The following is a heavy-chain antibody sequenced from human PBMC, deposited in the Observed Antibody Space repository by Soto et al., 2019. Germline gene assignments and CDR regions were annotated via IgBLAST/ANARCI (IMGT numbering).Heavy chain of an antibody. V-gene: IGHV6-1*01. Sequence: QSQTLSLTCAISGDSVSSNSAAWNWIRQSPSRGLEWLGRTYYRSKWYNDYAVSVKSRITINPDTSKNQFSLQLNSVTPEDTAVYYCARSPTTVTTVYQDYYYYYGMDVWGQGTTVTVSS. D-gene: IGHD4-17*01. J-gene: IGHJ6*02. CDR3: ARSPTTVTTVYQDYYYYYGMDV. CDR1: GDSVSSNSAA. CDR2: TYYRSKWYN.